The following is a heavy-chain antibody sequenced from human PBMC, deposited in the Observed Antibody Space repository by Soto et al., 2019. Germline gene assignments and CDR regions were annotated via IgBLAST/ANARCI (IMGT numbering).Heavy chain of an antibody. Sequence: VRQAPGKGLEWVSAISGSGGSTYYADSVKGRFTISRDNSKNTLYLQMNSLRAEDTAVYYCAKAWGPHGKFRVGYWGQGTLVTVSS. J-gene: IGHJ4*02. CDR2: ISGSGGST. D-gene: IGHD7-27*01. V-gene: IGHV3-23*01. CDR3: AKAWGPHGKFRVGY.